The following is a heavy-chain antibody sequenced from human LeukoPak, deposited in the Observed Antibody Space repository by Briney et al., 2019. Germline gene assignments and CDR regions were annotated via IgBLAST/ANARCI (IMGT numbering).Heavy chain of an antibody. CDR1: GYTFTYRY. CDR3: ASWTASGYGDAFDI. Sequence: ASVKVSRKASGYTFTYRYLHWVRQAPGQALEWMGWITPFNGNTNYAQKFQDRVTITRDRSMGTAYMELSSLRSEDTAMYYCASWTASGYGDAFDIWGQGTMVTVSS. V-gene: IGHV1-45*02. J-gene: IGHJ3*02. CDR2: ITPFNGNT. D-gene: IGHD3-22*01.